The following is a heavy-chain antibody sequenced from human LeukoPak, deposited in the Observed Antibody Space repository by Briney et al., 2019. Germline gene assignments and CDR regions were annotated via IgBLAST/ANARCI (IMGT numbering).Heavy chain of an antibody. V-gene: IGHV4-34*01. Sequence: PSETLSLTCAVYGGFFSGYYWSWIRQPPGKGLEWIGEINHSGSTNYNPSLKSRVTISVDTSKNQFSLKLSSVTAADTAVYYCARGPVGATRPDYWGQGTLVTVSS. D-gene: IGHD1-26*01. CDR3: ARGPVGATRPDY. CDR2: INHSGST. J-gene: IGHJ4*02. CDR1: GGFFSGYY.